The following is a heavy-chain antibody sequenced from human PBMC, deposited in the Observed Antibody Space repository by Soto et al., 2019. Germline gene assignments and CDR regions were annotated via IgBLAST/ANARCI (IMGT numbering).Heavy chain of an antibody. V-gene: IGHV4-39*01. D-gene: IGHD6-6*01. Sequence: SETLSLTCTVSGGSISSSSYYWGWIRQPPGKGLEWIGSIYYSGSTYYNPSLKSRVTISVDTSKNQFSLKLSSVTAADTAVYYCASTPLPLEYSSSNWFDPWGQGTLVTVSS. J-gene: IGHJ5*02. CDR1: GGSISSSSYY. CDR2: IYYSGST. CDR3: ASTPLPLEYSSSNWFDP.